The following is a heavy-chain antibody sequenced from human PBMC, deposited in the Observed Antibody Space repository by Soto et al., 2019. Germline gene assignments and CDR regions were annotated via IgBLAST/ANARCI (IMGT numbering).Heavy chain of an antibody. V-gene: IGHV1-2*02. J-gene: IGHJ4*02. D-gene: IGHD2-8*01. CDR1: GYTFTDYY. CDR3: ARGGGDIVQMVYALPWY. Sequence: GASVKVSCKASGYTFTDYYMHWVRQAPGQGLEWMGWINPNSGATSYAQRFQGRVTMTRDTSISTAYMELSRLTSDDTAVYYCARGGGDIVQMVYALPWYWGQGTLVTVS. CDR2: INPNSGAT.